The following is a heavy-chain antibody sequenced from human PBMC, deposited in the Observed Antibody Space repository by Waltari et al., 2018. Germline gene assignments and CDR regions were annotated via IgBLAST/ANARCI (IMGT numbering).Heavy chain of an antibody. CDR1: GFTFSSYS. Sequence: EVQLMESGGGLVKPGGSLRLSCAASGFTFSSYSMNWVRQAPGKGLEWVSSISSSSSYIYYADSVKGRFTISRDNAKNSLYLQMNSLRAEDTAVYYCAREITMIVVAPVGMDVWGQGTTVTVSS. J-gene: IGHJ6*02. D-gene: IGHD3-22*01. CDR3: AREITMIVVAPVGMDV. CDR2: ISSSSSYI. V-gene: IGHV3-21*01.